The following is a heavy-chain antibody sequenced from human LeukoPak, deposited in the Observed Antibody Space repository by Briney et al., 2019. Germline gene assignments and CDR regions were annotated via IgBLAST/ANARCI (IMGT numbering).Heavy chain of an antibody. V-gene: IGHV4-4*07. D-gene: IGHD3-3*01. Sequence: KPSETLSLTCTVSGGSISSYYWSWIRQPAGKGLEWIGRIYTSGSTNYNPSLKSRVTMSVDTSKNQFSLKLSSVTAADTAVYYCARERAYYDFWSGYPFDAFDIWGQGTMVTVSS. CDR2: IYTSGST. CDR1: GGSISSYY. J-gene: IGHJ3*02. CDR3: ARERAYYDFWSGYPFDAFDI.